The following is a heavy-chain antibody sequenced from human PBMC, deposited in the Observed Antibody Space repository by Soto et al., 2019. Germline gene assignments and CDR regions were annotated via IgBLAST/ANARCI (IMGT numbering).Heavy chain of an antibody. CDR1: GYTFTGYY. J-gene: IGHJ4*02. D-gene: IGHD3-10*01. CDR3: ARDARGDEAPMDY. V-gene: IGHV1-2*04. CDR2: INPNSGGT. Sequence: ASVKVSCKASGYTFTGYYMHWVRQAPGQGLEWMGWINPNSGGTNYAQKFQGWVTMTRDTSISTAYMELSRLRSDDTAVYYCARDARGDEAPMDYWGQGTLVTVAS.